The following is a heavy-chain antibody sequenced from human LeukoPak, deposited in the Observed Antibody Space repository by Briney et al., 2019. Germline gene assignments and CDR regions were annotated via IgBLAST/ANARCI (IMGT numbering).Heavy chain of an antibody. CDR3: AKGGGGDCYPTACYFDY. D-gene: IGHD2-21*02. CDR1: GFTFSSYA. Sequence: GGSLRLSCAASGFTFSSYAMHWVRQAPGKGLEWVAVISYDGSNKYYADSVKGRFTISSDNSKNTLYLQMNSLRAEDTAIYYCAKGGGGDCYPTACYFDYWGQGTLVTVSS. J-gene: IGHJ4*02. CDR2: ISYDGSNK. V-gene: IGHV3-30-3*01.